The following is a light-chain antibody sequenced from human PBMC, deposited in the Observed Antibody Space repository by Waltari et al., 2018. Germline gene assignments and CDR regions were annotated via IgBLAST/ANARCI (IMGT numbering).Light chain of an antibody. CDR2: GAS. Sequence: EVLLTQSPATLSVSPGDRVTLSCRASQSVSSNLAWYQQKPGQAPRLLIYGASTRATGIPARFSGSGSGTEFTLTISRIQSEDFVLYYCQQYNDWPPWTFGQGTKVEIK. CDR1: QSVSSN. CDR3: QQYNDWPPWT. J-gene: IGKJ1*01. V-gene: IGKV3-15*01.